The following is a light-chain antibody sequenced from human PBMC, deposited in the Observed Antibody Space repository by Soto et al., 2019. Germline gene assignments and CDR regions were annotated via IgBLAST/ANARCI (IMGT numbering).Light chain of an antibody. V-gene: IGLV2-11*01. CDR2: DVT. CDR3: CSYTGSSTYVI. Sequence: QSALTQPRSVSGSPGQSVTISCTGTSSDVGSYNSVSWYQRHPGKAPKVMIYDVTKRPSGVPDRFSGSKSGNTASLTISGLQAEDEADYFCCSYTGSSTYVIFGGGTQLTVL. J-gene: IGLJ2*01. CDR1: SSDVGSYNS.